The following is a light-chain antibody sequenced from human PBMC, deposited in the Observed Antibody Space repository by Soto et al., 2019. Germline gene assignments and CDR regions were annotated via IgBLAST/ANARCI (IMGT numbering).Light chain of an antibody. J-gene: IGLJ2*01. CDR2: EVS. Sequence: QSVLTQPASVSGSPGQSITISCTGTSSDVGGYNYVSWYQQHPGKAPKLMIYEVSNRPSGVSNRFSGSKSGNTASLTISGLQAEDEADYYCSSYTRSNTVLFGGGTKLTVL. CDR1: SSDVGGYNY. V-gene: IGLV2-14*01. CDR3: SSYTRSNTVL.